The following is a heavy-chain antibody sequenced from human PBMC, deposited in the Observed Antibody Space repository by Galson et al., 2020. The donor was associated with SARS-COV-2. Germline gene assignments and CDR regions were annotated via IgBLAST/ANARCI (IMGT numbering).Heavy chain of an antibody. CDR1: GFTFSSYW. V-gene: IGHV3-7*01. CDR3: ARATYYYDSSGYHVNWFDP. Sequence: GGSLRLSCAASGFTFSSYWMSWVRQAPGKGLEWVANIKQDGSEKYYVDSVKGRFTISRDNAKNSLYLQMNSLRAEDTAVYYCARATYYYDSSGYHVNWFDPWGQGTLVTVSS. D-gene: IGHD3-22*01. CDR2: IKQDGSEK. J-gene: IGHJ5*02.